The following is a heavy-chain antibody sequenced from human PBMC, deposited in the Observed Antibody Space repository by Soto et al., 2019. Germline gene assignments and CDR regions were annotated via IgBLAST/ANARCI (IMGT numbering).Heavy chain of an antibody. V-gene: IGHV1-2*04. CDR3: ATSRISIAVAGETEYYFDY. Sequence: ASVKVSCKASGYIFTGYYMHWVRQAPGQGLEWMGWINPNSGDTNYTQKFQGWGTMTRDTSISTAYMELSRLRSDDTAMYYCATSRISIAVAGETEYYFDYWGQETPVTVSS. D-gene: IGHD6-19*01. CDR2: INPNSGDT. CDR1: GYIFTGYY. J-gene: IGHJ4*02.